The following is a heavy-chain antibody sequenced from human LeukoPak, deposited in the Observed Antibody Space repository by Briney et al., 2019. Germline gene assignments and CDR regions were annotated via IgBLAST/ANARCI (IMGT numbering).Heavy chain of an antibody. D-gene: IGHD3-22*01. CDR1: GFTFSSYG. V-gene: IGHV3-30*02. J-gene: IGHJ3*02. CDR2: IRYDGSNK. Sequence: GGSLRLSCAASGFTFSSYGMHWVRQAPGKGLEWVAFIRYDGSNKYYADSVKGRFTISRDNSKNTLYLQMNSLRAEDTAVYYCAKVVGYYYDSSGYLDAFDIWGQGTMVTVSS. CDR3: AKVVGYYYDSSGYLDAFDI.